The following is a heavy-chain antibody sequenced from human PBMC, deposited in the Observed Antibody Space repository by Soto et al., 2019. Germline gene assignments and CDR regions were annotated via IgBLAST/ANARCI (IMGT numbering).Heavy chain of an antibody. CDR3: ARSAREGLTGYYIRPTYYYYGMDV. V-gene: IGHV4-39*01. Sequence: SETLSLTCTVSGGSITSSSYYWGWIRQPPGKGLEWIGSIYYSGRTYYSPSLKSRVTISVDTSKNQFSLRLSSVTSAETAVYYCARSAREGLTGYYIRPTYYYYGMDVWGQGTTVTVSS. J-gene: IGHJ6*02. CDR1: GGSITSSSYY. D-gene: IGHD3-9*01. CDR2: IYYSGRT.